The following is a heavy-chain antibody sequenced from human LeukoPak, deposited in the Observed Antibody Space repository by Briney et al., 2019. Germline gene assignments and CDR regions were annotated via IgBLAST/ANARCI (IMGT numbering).Heavy chain of an antibody. D-gene: IGHD5/OR15-5a*01. V-gene: IGHV4-39*07. CDR2: INHSGST. J-gene: IGHJ4*02. CDR1: GGSISSSSYY. CDR3: ARRVPRRRVFDY. Sequence: PSETLSLTCTVSGGSISSSSYYWGWIRQPPGTGLEWIGEINHSGSTNYNPSLKSRVTISVDTSKNQFSLKLSSVTAADTAVYYCARRVPRRRVFDYWGQGTLVTVSS.